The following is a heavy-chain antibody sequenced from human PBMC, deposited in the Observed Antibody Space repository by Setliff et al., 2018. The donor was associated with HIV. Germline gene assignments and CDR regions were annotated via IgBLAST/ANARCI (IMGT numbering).Heavy chain of an antibody. CDR3: AKGWLPTDYSFFYMDV. V-gene: IGHV1-18*01. Sequence: GASVKVSCKASGYTFTTYSFTWVRQAPGQGLEWMGWISAFNGNTNYAQKLQGRFTMTTDTSTSTAYMELRSLRSDDTAVYYCAKGWLPTDYSFFYMDVWGKGTTVTVSS. CDR2: ISAFNGNT. D-gene: IGHD5-12*01. J-gene: IGHJ6*03. CDR1: GYTFTTYS.